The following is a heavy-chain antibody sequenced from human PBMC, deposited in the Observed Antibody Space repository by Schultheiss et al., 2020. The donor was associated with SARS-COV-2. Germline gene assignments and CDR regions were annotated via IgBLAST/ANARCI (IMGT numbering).Heavy chain of an antibody. Sequence: SETLSLTCTVSGGSISSSSYYWGWIRQHPGKGLEWIGYIYYSGSTYYSPSLKSRVTISVDTSKNQFSLKLSSVTAADTAVYSCARGRGVGVVVVPAAMSLRYGLDVWGQGTTVTVSS. CDR1: GGSISSSSYY. D-gene: IGHD2-2*01. J-gene: IGHJ6*01. CDR2: IYYSGST. V-gene: IGHV4-39*07. CDR3: ARGRGVGVVVVPAAMSLRYGLDV.